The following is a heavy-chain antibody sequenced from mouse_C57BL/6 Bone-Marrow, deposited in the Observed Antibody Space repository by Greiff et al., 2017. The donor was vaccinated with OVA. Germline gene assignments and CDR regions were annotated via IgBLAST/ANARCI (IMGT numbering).Heavy chain of an antibody. J-gene: IGHJ3*01. D-gene: IGHD1-1*01. CDR2: ISSGGDYI. Sequence: EVHLVESGEGLVKPGGSLKLSCAASGFTFSSYAMSWVRQTPEKRLEWVAYISSGGDYIYYADTVKGRFTLSRDNARNTLYLQMSSLKSEDTAMYYCTRPIYYYGSSPFAYWGQGTLVTVSA. CDR3: TRPIYYYGSSPFAY. V-gene: IGHV5-9-1*02. CDR1: GFTFSSYA.